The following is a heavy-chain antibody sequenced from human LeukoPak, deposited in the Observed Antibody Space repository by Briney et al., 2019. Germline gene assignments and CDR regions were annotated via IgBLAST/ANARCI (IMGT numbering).Heavy chain of an antibody. J-gene: IGHJ4*02. CDR2: ISWNSGSI. D-gene: IGHD6-13*01. Sequence: PGRSLRLSCAASGFTFDDYAMHWVRQAPGKGLEWVSGISWNSGSIGYADSVKGRFTISRDNAKNSLYLQMNSLRAEDTALYYCAKDIEQQLGGLFDYWGQGTLVTVSS. V-gene: IGHV3-9*01. CDR3: AKDIEQQLGGLFDY. CDR1: GFTFDDYA.